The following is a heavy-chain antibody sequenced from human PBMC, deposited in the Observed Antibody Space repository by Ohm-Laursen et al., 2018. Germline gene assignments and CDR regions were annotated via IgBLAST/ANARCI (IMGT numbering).Heavy chain of an antibody. Sequence: SLRLSCSASRFPFSSYGMLWVRQAPGKGLEWVAVISNDENYKNYADSVRGRFTISRDNSENTLYLQMNSLRAEDTAVYYCAKAHLKNLDYWGQGSLVTVSS. V-gene: IGHV3-30*18. CDR2: ISNDENYK. D-gene: IGHD1-14*01. J-gene: IGHJ4*02. CDR3: AKAHLKNLDY. CDR1: RFPFSSYG.